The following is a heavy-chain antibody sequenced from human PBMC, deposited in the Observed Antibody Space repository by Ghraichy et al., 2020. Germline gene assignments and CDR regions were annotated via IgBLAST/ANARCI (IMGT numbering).Heavy chain of an antibody. CDR1: GFTFSSYA. Sequence: GGSLRLSCAVSGFTFSSYAMSWVRQAPGKGLEWVSGISGSGGSTFYADSVKGRFTISRDNSKNTLYLQMNSLRAEDTAVYYCAKAADDSSGYYSGLYYFDYWGQGTLVTVSS. CDR2: ISGSGGST. J-gene: IGHJ4*02. D-gene: IGHD3-22*01. V-gene: IGHV3-23*01. CDR3: AKAADDSSGYYSGLYYFDY.